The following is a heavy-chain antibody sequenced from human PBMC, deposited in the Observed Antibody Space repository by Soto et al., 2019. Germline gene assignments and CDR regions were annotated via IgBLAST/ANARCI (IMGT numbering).Heavy chain of an antibody. CDR1: GYTFTSYY. J-gene: IGHJ5*02. CDR3: ARRVSNNDLRNWFAP. CDR2: INPSGGST. Sequence: ASVKVSCKASGYTFTSYYMHWVRQAPGQGLEWMGIINPSGGSTSYAQKFQGRVTMTRDTSTSTVYMELSSLRSEDTAVYYCARRVSNNDLRNWFAPWGQGTXVTVSS. V-gene: IGHV1-46*01. D-gene: IGHD6-13*01.